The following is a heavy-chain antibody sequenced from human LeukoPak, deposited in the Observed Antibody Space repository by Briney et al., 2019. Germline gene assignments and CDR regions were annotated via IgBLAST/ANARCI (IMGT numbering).Heavy chain of an antibody. D-gene: IGHD3-10*01. CDR2: IYYSGST. V-gene: IGHV4-39*07. CDR1: GGSISSSSYY. CDR3: ARSGVPWFGENVMFDY. J-gene: IGHJ4*02. Sequence: SETLSLTCTVSGGSISSSSYYWGWIRQPPGKGLEWIGSIYYSGSTYYNPSLKSRVTISVDTSKNQFSLKLSSVTAADTAVYYCARSGVPWFGENVMFDYWGQGTLVTVSS.